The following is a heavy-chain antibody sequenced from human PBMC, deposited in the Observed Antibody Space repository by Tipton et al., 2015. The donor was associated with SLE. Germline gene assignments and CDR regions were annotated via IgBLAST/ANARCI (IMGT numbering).Heavy chain of an antibody. CDR1: GDSISTNTHY. CDR2: IHYTGRT. V-gene: IGHV4-39*07. D-gene: IGHD3-3*01. Sequence: TLSLTCTVSGDSISTNTHYWGWIRQSPEKGLEWIASIHYTGRTYYNPSLKSRIAISVDTSSNQFSLNLSSVIAADTALYYCARHKIFQVVDTQFDVWGQGTLVTVSS. J-gene: IGHJ3*01. CDR3: ARHKIFQVVDTQFDV.